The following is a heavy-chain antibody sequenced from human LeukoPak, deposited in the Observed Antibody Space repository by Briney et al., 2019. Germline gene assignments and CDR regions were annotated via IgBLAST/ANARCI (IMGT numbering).Heavy chain of an antibody. J-gene: IGHJ4*02. CDR1: GFTFSGYA. CDR2: ISGPGSTT. D-gene: IGHD6-13*01. V-gene: IGHV3-23*01. Sequence: GGSLRLSCAASGFTFSGYAMTWVRQAPGKGLEWVATISGPGSTTYYADSVKGRFTISRDNSQNTLYLQMNSLRAEDTAIYYCAKGLLTKTHGISWDPFDSWGRGTLVSVSS. CDR3: AKGLLTKTHGISWDPFDS.